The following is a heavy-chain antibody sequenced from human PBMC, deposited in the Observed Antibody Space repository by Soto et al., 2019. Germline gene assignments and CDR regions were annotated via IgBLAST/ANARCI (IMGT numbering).Heavy chain of an antibody. D-gene: IGHD1-1*01. Sequence: GASVKVSCKASGYTFGSHGITWVRQAPGQGLVWMGRIRTYNGDTNFAQKVQGRVTFTTDTSTSTAYMELRDLRSDDTGIYFCARGATRELEYWGQXAQVTVS. CDR2: IRTYNGDT. J-gene: IGHJ4*02. CDR3: ARGATRELEY. CDR1: GYTFGSHG. V-gene: IGHV1-18*01.